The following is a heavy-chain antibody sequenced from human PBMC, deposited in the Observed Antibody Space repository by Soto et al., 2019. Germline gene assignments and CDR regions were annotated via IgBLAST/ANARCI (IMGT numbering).Heavy chain of an antibody. J-gene: IGHJ4*02. Sequence: GASVKVSCKASGYTFTGYYMHWVRQAPGQGLEWMGWINPNSGGTDYAQKFQGWVTMTRDTSISTAYMELSRLRSDDTAVYYCARSRGYSYGPECWGQGTPVTVSS. CDR1: GYTFTGYY. CDR2: INPNSGGT. CDR3: ARSRGYSYGPEC. V-gene: IGHV1-2*04. D-gene: IGHD5-18*01.